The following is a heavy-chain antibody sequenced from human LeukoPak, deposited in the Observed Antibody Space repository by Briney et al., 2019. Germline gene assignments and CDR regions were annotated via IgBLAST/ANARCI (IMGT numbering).Heavy chain of an antibody. Sequence: GGSLRLSCEAGNSWMSWVRQAPGKGLEWVANIKQDGSEKYYVDSVEGRFTISRDNAKNSLYLQMNSLRAEDTAVYYCARDRGYFDNWGQGTLVTVSS. V-gene: IGHV3-7*01. CDR3: ARDRGYFDN. CDR2: IKQDGSEK. CDR1: NSW. J-gene: IGHJ4*02.